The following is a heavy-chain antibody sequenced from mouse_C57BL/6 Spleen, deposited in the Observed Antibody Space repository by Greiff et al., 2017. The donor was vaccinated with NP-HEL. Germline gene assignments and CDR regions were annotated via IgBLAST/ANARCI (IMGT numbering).Heavy chain of an antibody. CDR3: ARKGIYYGNYEDYYAMDY. J-gene: IGHJ4*01. Sequence: QVQLQQSGAELVKPGASVKLSCKASGYTFTSYWMHWVKQRPGQGLEWIGMIHPNSGSTNYNEKFKSKATLTVDKSSSTAYMQLSSLTSEDSAVYYCARKGIYYGNYEDYYAMDYWGQGTSVTVSS. D-gene: IGHD2-1*01. V-gene: IGHV1-64*01. CDR1: GYTFTSYW. CDR2: IHPNSGST.